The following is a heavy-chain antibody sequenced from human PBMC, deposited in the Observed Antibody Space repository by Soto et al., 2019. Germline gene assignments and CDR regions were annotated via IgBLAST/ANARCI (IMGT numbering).Heavy chain of an antibody. J-gene: IGHJ4*02. V-gene: IGHV3-21*01. CDR2: ISSSSSYI. CDR3: ARDPYDIAVAAIFYY. CDR1: GFTFSSYS. D-gene: IGHD6-19*01. Sequence: EVQLVESGGGLVKPGGSLRLSCAASGFTFSSYSMNWVRQAPGKGLEWVSSISSSSSYIYYADSVKGRFTISRDNAKNSLYLQMNSLRAEDTAVYYCARDPYDIAVAAIFYYWGQGTLVTVSS.